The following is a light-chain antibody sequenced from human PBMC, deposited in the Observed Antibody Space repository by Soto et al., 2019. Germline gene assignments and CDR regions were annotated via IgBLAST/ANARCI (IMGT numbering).Light chain of an antibody. J-gene: IGLJ1*01. V-gene: IGLV2-14*01. CDR1: SSDVGGYDY. CDR2: EVS. CDR3: SSYSISTAYL. Sequence: SVLAQPASVSGSPGQSVTSACTGTSSDVGGYDYVSWYQLHPGKAPKLMVFEVSNRPSGVSYRFSGSKSANTASLTISGLQAEDEADYFCSSYSISTAYLSGTGTKGTLL.